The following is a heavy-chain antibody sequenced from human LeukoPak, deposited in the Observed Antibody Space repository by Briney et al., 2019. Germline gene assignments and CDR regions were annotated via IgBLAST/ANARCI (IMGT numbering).Heavy chain of an antibody. CDR3: ARGAELQLVLFN. V-gene: IGHV1-8*01. J-gene: IGHJ4*02. CDR2: MNPNSGNT. D-gene: IGHD6-13*01. Sequence: ASVKVSCKASGYTFTSYDINWVRQAPGQGLEWMGWMNPNSGNTGYAQKFQGRVTMTRNTSISTAYMELSSLRSEDTAVYYCARGAELQLVLFNWGQGTLVTVSS. CDR1: GYTFTSYD.